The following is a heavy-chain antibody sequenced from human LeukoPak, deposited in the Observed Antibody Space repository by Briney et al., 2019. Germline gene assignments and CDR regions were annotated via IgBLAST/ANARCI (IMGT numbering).Heavy chain of an antibody. Sequence: KPSQTLSLTCTVSGGSISSGDYYWGWIRQPPGKGLEWIGYIYYSGSTYYNPSLKSRVTIPVDTSKNQFSLKLSSVTAADTAVYYCARAVYRAATYYYYYYMDAWGKGTTVTVSS. CDR1: GGSISSGDYY. CDR3: ARAVYRAATYYYYYYMDA. CDR2: IYYSGST. D-gene: IGHD2-15*01. J-gene: IGHJ6*03. V-gene: IGHV4-30-4*08.